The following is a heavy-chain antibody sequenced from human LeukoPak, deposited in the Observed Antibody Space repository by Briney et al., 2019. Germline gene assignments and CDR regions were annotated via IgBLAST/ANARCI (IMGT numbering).Heavy chain of an antibody. CDR3: AGGDILTGQNWFDP. V-gene: IGHV3-74*01. J-gene: IGHJ5*02. CDR1: GFSFSNYW. CDR2: INSDGSST. D-gene: IGHD3-9*01. Sequence: GGSLRLSCAASGFSFSNYWMHWVRQAPGKGLVWVSHINSDGSSTTYADSVKGRFTISRDNAKNSLYLQMNSLRAEDTAVYYCAGGDILTGQNWFDPWGQGTLVTVSS.